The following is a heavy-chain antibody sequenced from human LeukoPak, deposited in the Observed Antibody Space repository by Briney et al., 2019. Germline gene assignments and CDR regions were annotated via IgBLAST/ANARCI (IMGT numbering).Heavy chain of an antibody. CDR2: ISGSGGST. Sequence: PGGSLRLSCAASGFTFSSYAMSWVRQAPGKGLEWVSAISGSGGSTYYADSVKGRFTISRDNSKNTLYLQVNSLRAEDTAVYYCARSSYRYSSSHYYYYMDVWGKGTTVTVSS. D-gene: IGHD6-6*01. V-gene: IGHV3-23*01. CDR3: ARSSYRYSSSHYYYYMDV. J-gene: IGHJ6*03. CDR1: GFTFSSYA.